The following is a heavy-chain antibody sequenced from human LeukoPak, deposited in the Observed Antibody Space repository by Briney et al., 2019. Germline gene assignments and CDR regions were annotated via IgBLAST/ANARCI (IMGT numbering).Heavy chain of an antibody. D-gene: IGHD6-19*01. V-gene: IGHV4-31*03. CDR2: IYYSGST. CDR1: GGSISSGGYY. J-gene: IGHJ4*02. Sequence: SETLSLTCTASGGSISSGGYYWSWIRQHPGKGLEWIGYIYYSGSTYYNPSLKSRVTISVDTSKNQFSLKLSSVTAADTAVYYCAREEQWLVGFDYWGQGTLVTVSS. CDR3: AREEQWLVGFDY.